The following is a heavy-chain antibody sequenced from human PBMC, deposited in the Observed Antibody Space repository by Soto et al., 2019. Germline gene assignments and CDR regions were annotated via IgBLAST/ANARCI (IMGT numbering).Heavy chain of an antibody. V-gene: IGHV1-69*13. CDR2: IIPIFGTA. D-gene: IGHD2-15*01. CDR3: ARGGIVVVVAAPDAFDI. J-gene: IGHJ3*02. CDR1: GGTFSSYA. Sequence: PSVKVSCKASGGTFSSYAISWVRQAPGQGLEWMGGIIPIFGTANYAQKFQGRVTITADESTSTAYMELSSLRSEDTAVYYCARGGIVVVVAAPDAFDIWGQGTMVTVSS.